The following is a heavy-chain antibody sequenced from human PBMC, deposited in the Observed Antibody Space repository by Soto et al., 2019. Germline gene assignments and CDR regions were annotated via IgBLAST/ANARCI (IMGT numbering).Heavy chain of an antibody. CDR2: ISSSGNSI. D-gene: IGHD3-22*01. CDR1: GFTFSDYY. Sequence: GGSLRLSCAASGFTFSDYYMIWIRQAPGKGLEWVSYISSSGNSIYYADSVKGRFTISRDSAKNSLYLQMNSLRAEDTAVYYCARDYSDSSGFFGDYYGMDVWGQGTTVTVSS. J-gene: IGHJ6*01. V-gene: IGHV3-11*01. CDR3: ARDYSDSSGFFGDYYGMDV.